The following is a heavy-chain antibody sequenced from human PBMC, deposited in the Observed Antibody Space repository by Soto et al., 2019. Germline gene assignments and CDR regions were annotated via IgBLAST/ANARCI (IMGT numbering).Heavy chain of an antibody. J-gene: IGHJ4*02. Sequence: GGSLRLSCAASGFTFSDYYMSWIRQAPGKGLEWASYISSSGSTIYYADSVKGRFTISRDNAKNSLYLQMNSLRAEDTAVYYCAREDPVTILDYWGQGTLVTVSS. CDR3: AREDPVTILDY. CDR2: ISSSGSTI. D-gene: IGHD4-17*01. V-gene: IGHV3-11*01. CDR1: GFTFSDYY.